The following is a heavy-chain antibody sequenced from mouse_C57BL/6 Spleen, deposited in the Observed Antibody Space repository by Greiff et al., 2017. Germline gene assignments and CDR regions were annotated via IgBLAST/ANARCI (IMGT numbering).Heavy chain of an antibody. D-gene: IGHD1-1*02. J-gene: IGHJ2*01. CDR2: IDPSDSYT. CDR3: ARDGDYGTY. CDR1: GYTFTSYW. Sequence: QVQPQQPGAELVRPGTSVTLSCKASGYTFTSYWMHWVKQRPGQGLEWIGVIDPSDSYTTYNQKFKGKATLTVDTSSSTAYMQLSSLTSEDSAVYYCARDGDYGTYWGQGTTLTVSS. V-gene: IGHV1-59*01.